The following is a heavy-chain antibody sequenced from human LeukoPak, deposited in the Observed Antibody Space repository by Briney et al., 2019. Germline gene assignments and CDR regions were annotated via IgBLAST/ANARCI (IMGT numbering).Heavy chain of an antibody. CDR1: GYTFTSYG. CDR3: ARMSDGLYTEFDS. V-gene: IGHV1-18*01. J-gene: IGHJ4*02. CDR2: ISTYIGHT. Sequence: GASVKVSCKASGYTFTSYGITWVRQAPGRGLEWMGWISTYIGHTTYTQKFQGRVTMTTDTSTSAAYMELRSLTSDDTAVYYCARMSDGLYTEFDSWGQGTLVTVSS. D-gene: IGHD3-16*01.